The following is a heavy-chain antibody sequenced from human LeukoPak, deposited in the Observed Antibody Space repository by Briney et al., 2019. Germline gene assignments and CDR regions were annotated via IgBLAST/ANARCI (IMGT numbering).Heavy chain of an antibody. J-gene: IGHJ6*03. CDR1: GFTFGDYA. CDR2: IRSKAYGGTT. CDR3: TRDGCSSTSCLSNYYYYYMDV. D-gene: IGHD2-2*01. V-gene: IGHV3-49*03. Sequence: GGSLRLSCTASGFTFGDYAMSWFRQAPGKGLEWVGFIRSKAYGGTTEYAASVKGRFTISRDDSKSIAYLQMNSLKTEDTAVYYCTRDGCSSTSCLSNYYYYYMDVWGKGTTVTVSS.